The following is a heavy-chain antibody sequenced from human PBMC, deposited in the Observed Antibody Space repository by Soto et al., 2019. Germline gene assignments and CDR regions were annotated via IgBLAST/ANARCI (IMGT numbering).Heavy chain of an antibody. CDR2: INPSGGST. CDR1: GFTFTSSA. CDR3: ALQLTYDYGADGDY. D-gene: IGHD4-17*01. J-gene: IGHJ4*02. Sequence: ASVKVSCKASGFTFTSSAVQWVRQARGQRLEWMGIINPSGGSTSYAQKFQGRVTMTRDTSTSTVYMELSSLRSEDTAVYYCALQLTYDYGADGDYWGQGTLVTVSS. V-gene: IGHV1-46*01.